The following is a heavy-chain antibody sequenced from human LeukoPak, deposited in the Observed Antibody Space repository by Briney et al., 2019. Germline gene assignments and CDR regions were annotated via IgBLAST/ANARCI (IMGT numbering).Heavy chain of an antibody. CDR3: ARDPPFIIGTTFFDY. V-gene: IGHV3-21*01. D-gene: IGHD1-20*01. CDR1: GFTFSSYS. J-gene: IGHJ4*02. CDR2: ISTSSTYI. Sequence: GGSLRLSCAASGFTFSSYSMNWVRQAPGKGLEWVSSISTSSTYIYYADSVKGRFTISRNNAKNSLYLQMNSLRAEDTAVYYCARDPPFIIGTTFFDYWGQGTLVTVSS.